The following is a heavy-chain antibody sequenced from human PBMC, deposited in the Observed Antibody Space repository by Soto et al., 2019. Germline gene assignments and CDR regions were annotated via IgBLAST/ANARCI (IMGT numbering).Heavy chain of an antibody. CDR2: SRSKSNTYAA. J-gene: IGHJ4*02. CDR3: TRFAYSNEWYFDY. Sequence: VQLVESGGGLVQPGGSLKLSCAASGFTFSGSAMRWVRHDSGNGQKWFGRSRSKSNTYAAAYAASMNGRFTISRDDSKNTAYLQMNSLKTEDTAENYCTRFAYSNEWYFDYWGQGTLVTVSS. CDR1: GFTFSGSA. V-gene: IGHV3-73*01. D-gene: IGHD6-13*01.